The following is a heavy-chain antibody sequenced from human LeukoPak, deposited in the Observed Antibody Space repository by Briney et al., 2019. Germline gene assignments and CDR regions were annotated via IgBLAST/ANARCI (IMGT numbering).Heavy chain of an antibody. V-gene: IGHV1-2*02. CDR2: INPNCGGT. D-gene: IGHD2-2*01. Sequence: SCNASGYTFTGYSLNWVRQSLGQGLEKMGSINPNCGGTNYAQKFQCRVSMTRDTSISTAYMELSRLRSADTAVYYCARPYCSNTSCLDFDYWFQGTLVTVSS. J-gene: IGHJ4*02. CDR3: ARPYCSNTSCLDFDY. CDR1: GYTFTGYS.